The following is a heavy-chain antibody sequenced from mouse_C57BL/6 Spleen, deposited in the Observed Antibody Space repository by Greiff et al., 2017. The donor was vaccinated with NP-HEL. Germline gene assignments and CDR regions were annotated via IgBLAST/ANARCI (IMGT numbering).Heavy chain of an antibody. Sequence: QVQLQQPGAELVKPGASVKMSCKASGYTFTSYWITWVKQRPGQGLEWIGDIYPGSGSTNYNEKFKSKATLTVDTSSSTAYMQLSSLTSEDSAVYYCARKGYDYEYWYFDVWGTGTTVTVSS. J-gene: IGHJ1*03. CDR3: ARKGYDYEYWYFDV. V-gene: IGHV1-55*01. CDR2: IYPGSGST. D-gene: IGHD2-4*01. CDR1: GYTFTSYW.